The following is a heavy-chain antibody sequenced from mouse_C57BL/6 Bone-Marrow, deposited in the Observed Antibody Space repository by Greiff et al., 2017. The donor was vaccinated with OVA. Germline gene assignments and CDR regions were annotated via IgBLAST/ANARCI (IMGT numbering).Heavy chain of an antibody. D-gene: IGHD2-3*01. J-gene: IGHJ3*01. CDR2: ISSGGSYT. V-gene: IGHV5-6*01. CDR3: ARRYDGYSWFAY. Sequence: EVQLVESGGDLVKPGGSLKLSCAASGFTFSSYGMSWVRQTPDKRLEWVATISSGGSYTYYPDSVKGRFTISRDNAKNTLYLQLSSLKSEDTAMYYCARRYDGYSWFAYWGQGTLVTVSA. CDR1: GFTFSSYG.